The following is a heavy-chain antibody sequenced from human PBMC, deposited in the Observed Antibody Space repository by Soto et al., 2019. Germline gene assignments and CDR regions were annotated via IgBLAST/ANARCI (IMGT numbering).Heavy chain of an antibody. CDR2: ISYDGSNK. CDR3: AREGYCSGGSCYSVRYYFDY. Sequence: QVQLVESGGGVVQPGRSLRLSCAASGFTFSSYGMHWVRQAPGKGLEWVAVISYDGSNKYYADSVKGRFTISRDNSKNALYLQMNGLRAEDTAVYYCAREGYCSGGSCYSVRYYFDYWGQGTLVTVSS. CDR1: GFTFSSYG. V-gene: IGHV3-30*03. J-gene: IGHJ4*02. D-gene: IGHD2-15*01.